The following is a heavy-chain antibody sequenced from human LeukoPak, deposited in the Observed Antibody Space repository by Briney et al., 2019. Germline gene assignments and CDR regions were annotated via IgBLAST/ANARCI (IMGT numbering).Heavy chain of an antibody. CDR3: ARIYGDYAGYYFDY. CDR2: LWHSGST. D-gene: IGHD4-17*01. V-gene: IGHV4-38-2*01. Sequence: KPSETLSLTCAVSGYSISSGYYWGWIRQPPGKGLEWIGSLWHSGSTYYNPSLRSRVTISVDTSKNQFSLRLTSVTAADTAVYYCARIYGDYAGYYFDYWGQGTLVTVSS. CDR1: GYSISSGYY. J-gene: IGHJ4*02.